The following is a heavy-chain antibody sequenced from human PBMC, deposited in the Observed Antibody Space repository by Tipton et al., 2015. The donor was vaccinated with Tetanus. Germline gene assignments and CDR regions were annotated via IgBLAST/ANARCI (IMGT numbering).Heavy chain of an antibody. D-gene: IGHD5-12*01. CDR2: IYYSGSS. J-gene: IGHJ4*02. CDR3: ARPGVGGYTGYYFDF. CDR1: GGSISGSSYY. Sequence: LSLTCTVSGGSISGSSYYWGWIRQPPGKGLEWIGSIYYSGSSYYNPTLKSRFTISVDTSKNQFSLKLDSVTAADAAVYYCARPGVGGYTGYYFDFWGQGTVVTVSS. V-gene: IGHV4-39*01.